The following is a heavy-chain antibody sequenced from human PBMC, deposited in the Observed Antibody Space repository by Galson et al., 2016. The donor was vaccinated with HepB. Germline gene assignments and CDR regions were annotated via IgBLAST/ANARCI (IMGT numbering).Heavy chain of an antibody. J-gene: IGHJ3*01. V-gene: IGHV3-21*01. D-gene: IGHD1-26*01. CDR2: IRSSSTYR. CDR3: VFGATGAFDF. Sequence: SLRLSCAASGFTFSGCSMNWVRQAPGKGLEWVSSIRSSSTYRYYADSVKGRFTISRDNAKNSLSLQMNSLRADDTAVYYCVFGATGAFDFWGQGTMVTVSS. CDR1: GFTFSGCS.